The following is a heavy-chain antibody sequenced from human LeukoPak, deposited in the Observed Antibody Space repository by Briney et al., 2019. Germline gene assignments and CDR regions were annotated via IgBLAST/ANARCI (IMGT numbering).Heavy chain of an antibody. CDR2: ISSSGSTI. D-gene: IGHD3-22*01. CDR1: GFTFSSYW. J-gene: IGHJ5*02. CDR3: ARVRYYDHTVGP. Sequence: GGSLRLSCAASGFTFSSYWMHWVRQAPGKGLEWVSYISSSGSTIYYADSVKGRFTISRDNAKNSLYLQMNSLRAEDTAVYYCARVRYYDHTVGPWGQGTLVTVSS. V-gene: IGHV3-48*04.